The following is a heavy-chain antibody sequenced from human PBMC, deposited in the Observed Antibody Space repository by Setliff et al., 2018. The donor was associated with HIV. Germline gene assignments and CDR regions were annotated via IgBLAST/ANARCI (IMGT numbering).Heavy chain of an antibody. CDR2: FYYSGNT. CDR3: ARLGIGRYCNISSCYLNQ. D-gene: IGHD6-19*01. V-gene: IGHV4-39*07. CDR1: GGSISSSSYY. J-gene: IGHJ4*02. Sequence: SETLSLTCTVSGGSISSSSYYWGWIRQPPGKGLEWIGSFYYSGNTYYNPSLKSRVTISVDASRNQFSLKLSSVTAADTAVYYCARLGIGRYCNISSCYLNQWGQGTLVTVSS.